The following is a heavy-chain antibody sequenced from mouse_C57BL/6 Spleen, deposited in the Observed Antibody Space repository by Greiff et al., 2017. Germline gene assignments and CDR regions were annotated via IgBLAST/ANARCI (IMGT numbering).Heavy chain of an antibody. V-gene: IGHV1-18*01. CDR1: GYTFTDYN. Sequence: VQLQQSGPELVKPGASVKIPCKASGYTFTDYNMDWVKQSPGKSLEWIGDINPNNGGTIYNQKFKGQATLTVDKSSSTAYMELRSLTSEDTAVYYCARLGDGGYYYAMDYWGQGTSVTVSS. D-gene: IGHD2-13*01. J-gene: IGHJ4*01. CDR3: ARLGDGGYYYAMDY. CDR2: INPNNGGT.